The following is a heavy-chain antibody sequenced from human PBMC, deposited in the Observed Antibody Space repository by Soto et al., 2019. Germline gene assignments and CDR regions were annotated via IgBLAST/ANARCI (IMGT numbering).Heavy chain of an antibody. Sequence: EVQLVESGGGLVQPGGSLRLTCVASGFPFSIYSMNWVRQAPGKGLEWSSYITSDTNTIKYADSVKGRFTISRDNAKNLVYLQMNSLRDEDTAVYFCARSVEGHFEYLGQGTVVTVSS. D-gene: IGHD1-1*01. V-gene: IGHV3-48*02. CDR3: ARSVEGHFEY. CDR1: GFPFSIYS. CDR2: ITSDTNTI. J-gene: IGHJ4*02.